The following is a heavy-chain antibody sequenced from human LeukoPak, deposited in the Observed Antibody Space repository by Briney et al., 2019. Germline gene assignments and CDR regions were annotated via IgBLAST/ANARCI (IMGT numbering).Heavy chain of an antibody. D-gene: IGHD3-22*01. V-gene: IGHV5-51*01. CDR2: IYPGDSDT. Sequence: SGESLQISCKGSGYSFTSYWIGWVRQMPGKGLEWMGIIYPGDSDTRYSPSFQGQVTISADKSISTAYLQWSSLKASDTAMYYCARRATYYYDSSGYGFDYWGQGTLVTVSS. J-gene: IGHJ4*02. CDR1: GYSFTSYW. CDR3: ARRATYYYDSSGYGFDY.